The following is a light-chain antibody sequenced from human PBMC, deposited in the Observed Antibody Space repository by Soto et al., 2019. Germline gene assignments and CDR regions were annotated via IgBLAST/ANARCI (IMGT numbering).Light chain of an antibody. J-gene: IGKJ1*01. CDR2: KAS. CDR3: QHYNSYSEA. Sequence: DIQMTQSPSTLSGSVGDRVTITCRASQTISSWLAWYQQKPGKAPKLLIYKASTLKSGVPSRFSGSGSGKEFTLTISSLQPDAFATYYCQHYNSYSEAFGQGTKVDI. CDR1: QTISSW. V-gene: IGKV1-5*03.